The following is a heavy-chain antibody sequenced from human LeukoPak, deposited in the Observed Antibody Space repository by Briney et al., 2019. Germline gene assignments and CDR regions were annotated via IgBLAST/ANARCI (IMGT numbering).Heavy chain of an antibody. CDR2: INHSGST. CDR1: GGSFSGYY. J-gene: IGHJ4*02. Sequence: PSETLSLTCAVDGGSFSGYYWSWIRQPPGKGLEWIGEINHSGSTNYNPSLKSRVTISVDTSKNQFSLKLSSVTAADTAVYYCARGRYCSSTSCYSSGFDYWGQGTLVTVSS. CDR3: ARGRYCSSTSCYSSGFDY. V-gene: IGHV4-34*01. D-gene: IGHD2-2*01.